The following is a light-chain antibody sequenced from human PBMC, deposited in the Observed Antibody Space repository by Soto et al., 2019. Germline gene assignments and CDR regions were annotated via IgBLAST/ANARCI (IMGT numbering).Light chain of an antibody. CDR2: DVS. Sequence: LTQPASVSGSPGQSITISCTGTSSDVGGYNYVSWYQQHPGKAPKLMIYDVSNRPSGVSNRFSGSKSDNTASLTISGLQAEDEADYYCSSYTSSSSYVFGTGTKVTVL. CDR1: SSDVGGYNY. V-gene: IGLV2-14*01. J-gene: IGLJ1*01. CDR3: SSYTSSSSYV.